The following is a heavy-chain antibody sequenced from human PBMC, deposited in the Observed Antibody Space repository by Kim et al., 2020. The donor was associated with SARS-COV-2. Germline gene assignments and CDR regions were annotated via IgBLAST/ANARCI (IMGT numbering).Heavy chain of an antibody. CDR3: ARGPIVATFWFDP. Sequence: YTPSPNRRVTKSGDTSKNRFSLKLSSVTAADTAVYYWARGPIVATFWFDPWGQGTLVTVSS. J-gene: IGHJ5*02. D-gene: IGHD5-12*01. V-gene: IGHV4-31*02.